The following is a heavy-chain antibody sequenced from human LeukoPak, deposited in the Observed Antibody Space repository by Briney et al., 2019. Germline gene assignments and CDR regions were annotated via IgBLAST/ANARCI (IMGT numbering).Heavy chain of an antibody. CDR3: TARSCGAGACSSSFYYYYGLHF. V-gene: IGHV1-69*13. CDR1: GDSISKFA. Sequence: SVKVSCKASGDSISKFAVSWVRQAPGQGLQWMGGIIPIFGTADYAQKFQGRVTITADEATSTTYMELSSLKSEDTAIYYCTARSCGAGACSSSFYYYYGLHFWGQGTTVSVSS. CDR2: IIPIFGTA. J-gene: IGHJ6*02. D-gene: IGHD3-16*01.